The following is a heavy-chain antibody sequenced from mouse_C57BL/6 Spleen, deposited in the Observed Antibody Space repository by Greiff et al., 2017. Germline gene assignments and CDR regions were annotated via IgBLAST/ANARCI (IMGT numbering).Heavy chain of an antibody. D-gene: IGHD2-5*01. CDR1: GFTFSSYT. V-gene: IGHV5-9*01. CDR2: ISGGGGNT. CDR3: ARQLYSNYESRYYAMDY. J-gene: IGHJ4*01. Sequence: EVQLVESGGGLVKPGGSLKLSCAASGFTFSSYTMSWVRQTPEKRLEWVATISGGGGNTYYPDSVKGRFTISRDNAKNTLYLQMSSLRSEDTALYYCARQLYSNYESRYYAMDYWGQGTSVTVSS.